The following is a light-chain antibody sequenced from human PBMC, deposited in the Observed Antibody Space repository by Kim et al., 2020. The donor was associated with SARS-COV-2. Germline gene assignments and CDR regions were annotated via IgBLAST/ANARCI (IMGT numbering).Light chain of an antibody. CDR2: DAS. Sequence: SVAPGERATLSGRASQSVSSSSLAWYQQKPGQAPRLLIYDASTRATGIPARFSGSGSGTHFTLIITRLQPEDFAVYYCQQYGSSPTFGQGTKLEI. V-gene: IGKV3-20*01. J-gene: IGKJ1*01. CDR1: QSVSSSS. CDR3: QQYGSSPT.